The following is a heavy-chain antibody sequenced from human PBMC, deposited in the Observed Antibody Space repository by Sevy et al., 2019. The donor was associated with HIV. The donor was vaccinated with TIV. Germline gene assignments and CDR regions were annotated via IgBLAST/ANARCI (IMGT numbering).Heavy chain of an antibody. CDR2: LSFGCGEI. D-gene: IGHD2-8*01. CDR1: GFTFSKYS. Sequence: GGSPRLSCAASGFTFSKYSMSWVRQTPGKGLEWVSTLSFGCGEINYADSVKGRFTISRDNSKSSVYLQMNNLRPEDTAVYYCAREGCTKPHDYWGQGTLVTVSS. J-gene: IGHJ4*02. CDR3: AREGCTKPHDY. V-gene: IGHV3-23*01.